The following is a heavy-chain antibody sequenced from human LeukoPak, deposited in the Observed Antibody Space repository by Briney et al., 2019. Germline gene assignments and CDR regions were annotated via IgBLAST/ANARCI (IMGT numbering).Heavy chain of an antibody. V-gene: IGHV3-48*04. CDR3: ARGGSDSRGYFVYYFDY. Sequence: GGSLRLSCAASGFTFSSYWMSWVRQAPGKGLEWISYISSSASTRNYADSVKGRFTISRDNAKNSLHLQIKSLRAEDTAVYYCARGGSDSRGYFVYYFDYWGQGTLVTVSS. D-gene: IGHD3-22*01. CDR1: GFTFSSYW. J-gene: IGHJ4*02. CDR2: ISSSASTR.